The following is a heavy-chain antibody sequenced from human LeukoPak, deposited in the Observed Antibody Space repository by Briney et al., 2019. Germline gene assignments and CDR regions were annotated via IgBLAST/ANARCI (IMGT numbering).Heavy chain of an antibody. Sequence: SETLSLTCTVSGGSISSGGYYWSWIRQRPGEGLEWIGYIYYSGSTYYNPSLKSRVTISVDTSKNQFSLQLNSVTPEDTAVYYCVRETLTVAGYDCWGQGSLVTVSS. CDR1: GGSISSGGYY. V-gene: IGHV4-31*03. J-gene: IGHJ4*02. CDR3: VRETLTVAGYDC. D-gene: IGHD6-13*01. CDR2: IYYSGST.